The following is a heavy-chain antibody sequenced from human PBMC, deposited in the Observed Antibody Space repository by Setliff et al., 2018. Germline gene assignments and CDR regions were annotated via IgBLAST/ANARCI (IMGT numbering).Heavy chain of an antibody. CDR3: ARSGYDLLTGSINDAFDI. V-gene: IGHV1-3*01. CDR2: INVGNGNT. J-gene: IGHJ3*02. Sequence: GASVKVSCKASGYTFTNYVMHWVRQAPGQRLEWMGWINVGNGNTKYSQKFQGRVTITRDTSASTAYMELSSLRSEDTAVYYCARSGYDLLTGSINDAFDIWGQGTMVTVSS. CDR1: GYTFTNYV. D-gene: IGHD3-9*01.